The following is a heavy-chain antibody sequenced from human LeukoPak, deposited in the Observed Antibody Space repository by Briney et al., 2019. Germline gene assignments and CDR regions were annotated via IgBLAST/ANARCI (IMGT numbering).Heavy chain of an antibody. V-gene: IGHV4-59*01. Sequence: PSETLSLTCTVSGDSIRSYYWSWLRQPPGKGLEWLGSIYYTGGTIYNPSLKSRVTISVDTSKNQFSLNLKSVTAADTAVYYCARQHSSGWYVFDYWGQGTPVTVSS. CDR3: ARQHSSGWYVFDY. CDR1: GDSIRSYY. D-gene: IGHD6-19*01. J-gene: IGHJ4*02. CDR2: IYYTGGT.